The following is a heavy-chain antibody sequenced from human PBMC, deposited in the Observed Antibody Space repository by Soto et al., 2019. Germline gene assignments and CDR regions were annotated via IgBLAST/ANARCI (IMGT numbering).Heavy chain of an antibody. J-gene: IGHJ6*02. Sequence: QVQLQQWGAGLLKPSETLSHTCAVYGGSFSGYYWSWLRQPPGKGPEWIGEINHSGNTKYTPSLESRVTISVDTSKNQFSLKLNPVSAADTAVYYCARTGGMDVWSQGATVTVSS. V-gene: IGHV4-34*01. CDR1: GGSFSGYY. CDR3: ARTGGMDV. CDR2: INHSGNT.